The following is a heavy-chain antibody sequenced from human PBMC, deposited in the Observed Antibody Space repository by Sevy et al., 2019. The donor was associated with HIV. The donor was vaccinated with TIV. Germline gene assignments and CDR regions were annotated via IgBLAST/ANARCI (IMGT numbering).Heavy chain of an antibody. J-gene: IGHJ4*02. Sequence: GGSLRLSCAASGFTFSISAMTWVRQAPGKGLEWVSVISGSGNSAYYADSVKGRFTTSRDNSKNTLSLQMNSLRAEDTAVYYWAKGGRSYGDSYFDHWGQGTLVTVSS. CDR2: ISGSGNSA. D-gene: IGHD5-18*01. V-gene: IGHV3-23*01. CDR1: GFTFSISA. CDR3: AKGGRSYGDSYFDH.